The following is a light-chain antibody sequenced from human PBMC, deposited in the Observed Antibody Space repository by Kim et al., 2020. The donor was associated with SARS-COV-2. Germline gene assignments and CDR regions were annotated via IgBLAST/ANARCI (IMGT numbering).Light chain of an antibody. V-gene: IGKV3-15*01. CDR3: HHYNNWPPST. J-gene: IGKJ2*01. Sequence: SPGERATLSCRASQTVGRNLAWYQQKPGQAPRLLIYAVSTRATGIPARFSGSGSGAEFTLTISSLQSEDFAVYYCHHYNNWPPSTFGQGTKLEI. CDR2: AVS. CDR1: QTVGRN.